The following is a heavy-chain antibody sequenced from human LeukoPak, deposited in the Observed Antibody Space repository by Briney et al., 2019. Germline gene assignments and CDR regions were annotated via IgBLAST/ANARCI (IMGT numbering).Heavy chain of an antibody. V-gene: IGHV3-7*05. Sequence: PGGSLRLSCAASGFTFSNYWMTWVRQAPGKGLEWVANIKQDGSEKYYVDFVKGRFTISRDNAKNTLYLQTNSLRAEDTAVYYCARFAGDILTGLFDYWGQGILVTVSP. CDR2: IKQDGSEK. CDR3: ARFAGDILTGLFDY. D-gene: IGHD3-9*01. J-gene: IGHJ4*02. CDR1: GFTFSNYW.